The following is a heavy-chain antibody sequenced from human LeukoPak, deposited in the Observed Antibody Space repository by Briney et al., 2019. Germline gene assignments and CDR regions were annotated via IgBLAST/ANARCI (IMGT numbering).Heavy chain of an antibody. CDR3: ARAVGGSGGTGTTKGMDV. D-gene: IGHD1-1*01. J-gene: IGHJ6*02. V-gene: IGHV1-2*02. Sequence: ASVKVSCKASGYTFTGYYMHWVRQAPGQGLEWMGWINPNSGGTNYAQKFQGRVTMTRDTSISTAYMELSRLRSGDTAVYYCARAVGGSGGTGTTKGMDVWGQGTTVTVSS. CDR1: GYTFTGYY. CDR2: INPNSGGT.